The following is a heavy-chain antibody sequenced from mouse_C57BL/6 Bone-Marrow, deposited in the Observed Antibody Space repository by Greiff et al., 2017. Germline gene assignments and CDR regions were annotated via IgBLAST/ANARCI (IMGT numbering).Heavy chain of an antibody. D-gene: IGHD2-5*01. CDR1: EYEFPSHD. CDR3: ARHETIVTTKDY. J-gene: IGHJ2*01. V-gene: IGHV5-2*01. CDR2: INSDCGST. Sequence: LLQPLYSLKLSCESNEYEFPSHDMSWVRKTPEKRLELVAAINSDCGSTYYPDTMERRFIISRDNTKKTLYLQMSMLRSEDTALYYCARHETIVTTKDYWGQGTTLTVSS.